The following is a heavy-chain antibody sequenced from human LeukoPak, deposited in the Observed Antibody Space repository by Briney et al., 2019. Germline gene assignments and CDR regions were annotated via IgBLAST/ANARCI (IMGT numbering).Heavy chain of an antibody. D-gene: IGHD6-19*01. V-gene: IGHV1-8*01. CDR3: ARASIAVPCGY. J-gene: IGHJ4*02. Sequence: ASVKVSCKAFGYTCTSYDINWVRQATGQGLEWMGWMNPNSGNTGYAQKFQGRVTMTRNTSISTAYMELSSLRSEDTAVYYCARASIAVPCGYWGQGTLVTVSS. CDR2: MNPNSGNT. CDR1: GYTCTSYD.